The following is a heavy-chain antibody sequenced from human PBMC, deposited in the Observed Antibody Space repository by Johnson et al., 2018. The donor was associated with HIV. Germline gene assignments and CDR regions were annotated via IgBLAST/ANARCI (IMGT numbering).Heavy chain of an antibody. J-gene: IGHJ3*02. Sequence: VQLVESGGGLVKPGGSLRLSCAASGFTFSNAWMSWVRQAPGKGLEWVGRIKSKTDGGTTDYAAPVKGRFTISRDDSKNTLYLQMNSLKTEDTALYYCARRGWELWTTQNAFDIWGQGTMVTVSS. CDR2: IKSKTDGGTT. CDR1: GFTFSNAW. CDR3: ARRGWELWTTQNAFDI. V-gene: IGHV3-15*01. D-gene: IGHD1-26*01.